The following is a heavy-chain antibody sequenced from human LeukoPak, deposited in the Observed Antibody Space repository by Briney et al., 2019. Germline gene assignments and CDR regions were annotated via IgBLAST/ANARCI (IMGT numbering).Heavy chain of an antibody. CDR1: GGSISTDS. CDR3: AGGSSYYYYYMDV. CDR2: RYDGGRD. V-gene: IGHV4-59*03. D-gene: IGHD3-16*01. J-gene: IGHJ6*03. Sequence: PSETLSLTCTVSGGSISTDSWSWIRQPPGKGLEWIGSRYDGGRDLYNPSLRGRVTISVDASEKQISLSLRSVTAADTAVYYCAGGSSYYYYYMDVWGKGTTVTVSS.